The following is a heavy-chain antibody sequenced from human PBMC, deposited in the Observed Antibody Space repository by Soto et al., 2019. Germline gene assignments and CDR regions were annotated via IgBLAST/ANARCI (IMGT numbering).Heavy chain of an antibody. CDR1: GGTFSSYA. CDR3: ARDWVFYFGNSVGPMYVFDF. Sequence: SVKVSCKASGGTFSSYAISWVRQAPGQGLEWMGGIIPIFGTANYAQKFQGRVTITADESTSTAYMELSSLRSEDTAVYYCARDWVFYFGNSVGPMYVFDFSAQRPIATVS. J-gene: IGHJ3*01. V-gene: IGHV1-69*13. D-gene: IGHD3-10*01. CDR2: IIPIFGTA.